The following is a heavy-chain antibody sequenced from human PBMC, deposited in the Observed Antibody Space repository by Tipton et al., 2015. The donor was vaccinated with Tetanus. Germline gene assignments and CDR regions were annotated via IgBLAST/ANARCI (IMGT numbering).Heavy chain of an antibody. CDR1: GGSISSYY. V-gene: IGHV4-59*12. D-gene: IGHD3-16*01. J-gene: IGHJ6*02. CDR2: IYYSGST. CDR3: ARDHGITWGGMGYYYGMDV. Sequence: TLSLTCTVSGGSISSYYWSWIRQPPGKGLEWIGYIYYSGSTNYNPSLKSRVTISVDTSKNQFSLRLSSVTAADTAVYYCARDHGITWGGMGYYYGMDVWGQGTTVTVSS.